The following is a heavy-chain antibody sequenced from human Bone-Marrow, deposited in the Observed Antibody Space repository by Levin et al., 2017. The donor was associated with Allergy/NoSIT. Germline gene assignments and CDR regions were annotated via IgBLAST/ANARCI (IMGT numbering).Heavy chain of an antibody. CDR1: GYTFSDYG. CDR2: ISGYTRKT. Sequence: GESLKISCKASGYTFSDYGISWVRQAPGQGPEWLGWISGYTRKTNYAQKFQGRVTMTRDTSTTTAYMELTNLRSDDTGVYYCARIWTDFYGSGSYRSDYWGQGTLVTVSS. J-gene: IGHJ4*02. CDR3: ARIWTDFYGSGSYRSDY. D-gene: IGHD3-10*01. V-gene: IGHV1-18*04.